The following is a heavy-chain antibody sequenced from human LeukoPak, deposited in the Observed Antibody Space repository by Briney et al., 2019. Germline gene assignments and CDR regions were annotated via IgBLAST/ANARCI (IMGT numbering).Heavy chain of an antibody. D-gene: IGHD6-19*01. J-gene: IGHJ5*02. CDR3: ARHTAVAGTWFDP. V-gene: IGHV5-10-1*01. Sequence: GESLKISCKGSGYSFTSYWISWVRQMPGRGLEWMGRIDPSDSYTNYSPSFQGHVTISADKSISTAYLQWSSLKASDTAMYYCARHTAVAGTWFDPWGQGTLVTVSS. CDR2: IDPSDSYT. CDR1: GYSFTSYW.